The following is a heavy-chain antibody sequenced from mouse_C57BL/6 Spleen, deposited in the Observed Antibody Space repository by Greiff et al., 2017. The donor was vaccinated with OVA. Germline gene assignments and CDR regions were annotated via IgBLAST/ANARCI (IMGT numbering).Heavy chain of an antibody. J-gene: IGHJ3*01. D-gene: IGHD2-5*01. CDR3: ARGDYSNYWFAY. Sequence: QVQLQQPGAELVRPGTSVKLSCKASGYTFTSYWMHWVKQRPGQGLEWIGVIDPSDSYTNYNQKFKGKATLTVDTSSSTAYMQLSSLTSEDSAVYYCARGDYSNYWFAYWGQVTLVTVSA. CDR1: GYTFTSYW. V-gene: IGHV1-59*01. CDR2: IDPSDSYT.